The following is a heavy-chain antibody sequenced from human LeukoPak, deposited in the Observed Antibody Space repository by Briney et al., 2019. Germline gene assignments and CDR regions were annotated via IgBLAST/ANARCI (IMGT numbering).Heavy chain of an antibody. D-gene: IGHD3-22*01. J-gene: IGHJ3*02. Sequence: ASVKVSCKASGYTFTSYGISWVRQAPGQGLEWMGWISAYNGKTNYAQKLQGRVTMTTDTSTSTAYMELRSLRSDDTAVYYCARAFTYYYDSSGLRGAFDIWGQGTMVTVSS. CDR1: GYTFTSYG. V-gene: IGHV1-18*01. CDR3: ARAFTYYYDSSGLRGAFDI. CDR2: ISAYNGKT.